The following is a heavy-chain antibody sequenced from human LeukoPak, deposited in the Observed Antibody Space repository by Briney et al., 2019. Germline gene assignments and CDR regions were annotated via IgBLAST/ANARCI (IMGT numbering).Heavy chain of an antibody. D-gene: IGHD5-18*01. V-gene: IGHV4-31*03. CDR3: ARVSYGKSGDY. CDR2: IYYSGST. J-gene: IGHJ4*02. CDR1: VGSISSGRYY. Sequence: SETLSLTCTVSVGSISSGRYYWSWVRQHPGKGLEWIGYIYYSGSTYYNPSLKSRVTISVDTSKNQFSLKLSSVTAADTAVYYCARVSYGKSGDYWGQGTLVTVSS.